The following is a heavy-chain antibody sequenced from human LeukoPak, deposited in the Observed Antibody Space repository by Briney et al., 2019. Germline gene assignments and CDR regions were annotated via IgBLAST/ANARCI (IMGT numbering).Heavy chain of an antibody. V-gene: IGHV3-7*01. CDR1: GFSISRYW. CDR3: SNGIYDNSY. CDR2: IKQDGTEE. J-gene: IGHJ4*02. Sequence: PGGSLRLSCAASGFSISRYWMAWLRQVPGKGLQWLANIKQDGTEEYYLDSVRGRFTISRDNAKNSLDLQMISLRVEDTAVYFCSNGIYDNSYWGLGTLVTVSS. D-gene: IGHD1-26*01.